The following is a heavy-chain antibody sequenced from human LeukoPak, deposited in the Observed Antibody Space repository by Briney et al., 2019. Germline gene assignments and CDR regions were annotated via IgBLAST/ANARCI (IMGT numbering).Heavy chain of an antibody. D-gene: IGHD1-26*01. J-gene: IGHJ4*02. Sequence: SETLSLTCTVSGGSISSSSYYWGWIRQPPGKGLEWIGSIYYSGSTYYNPSLKSRVTISVDTSKNQFSLKLSSVTAADTAVYYCASHWSIVGATSWYFDYWGQGTLVTVPS. CDR1: GGSISSSSYY. V-gene: IGHV4-39*01. CDR3: ASHWSIVGATSWYFDY. CDR2: IYYSGST.